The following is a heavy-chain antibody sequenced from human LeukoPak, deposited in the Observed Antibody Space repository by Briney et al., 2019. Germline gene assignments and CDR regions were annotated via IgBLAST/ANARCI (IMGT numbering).Heavy chain of an antibody. CDR3: ATKFKTYYYDSSGSPHAFDI. J-gene: IGHJ3*02. Sequence: ASVKVSCKVSGYTLTELSMHWVRQAPGKGLEWMGGFDPEDGETIYAQKFQGRVTMTEDTSTDTAYMELSSLRSEDTAVYYCATKFKTYYYDSSGSPHAFDIWGQGTMVTVSS. CDR1: GYTLTELS. V-gene: IGHV1-24*01. D-gene: IGHD3-22*01. CDR2: FDPEDGET.